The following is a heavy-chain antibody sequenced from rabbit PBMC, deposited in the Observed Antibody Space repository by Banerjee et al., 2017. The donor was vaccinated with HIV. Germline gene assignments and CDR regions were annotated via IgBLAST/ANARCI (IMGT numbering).Heavy chain of an antibody. CDR3: ARSYDDDADVGYYFTL. CDR2: IYTGSSGST. CDR1: GFDLSSYYY. J-gene: IGHJ4*01. Sequence: QQQLEESGGGLVKPEGSLTLTCTASGFDLSSYYYMCWVRQAPGKGLEWIACIYTGSSGSTYYASWAKGRFTISKTSSTTVTLQMTSLTAADTATYFCARSYDDDADVGYYFTLWGPGTLVTVS. V-gene: IGHV1S45*01. D-gene: IGHD2-1*01.